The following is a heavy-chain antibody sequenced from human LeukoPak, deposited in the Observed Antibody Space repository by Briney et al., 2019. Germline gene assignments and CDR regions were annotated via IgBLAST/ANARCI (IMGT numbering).Heavy chain of an antibody. V-gene: IGHV4-61*08. CDR2: IYYSGST. J-gene: IGHJ5*02. D-gene: IGHD2-2*01. CDR3: AREDACSSTSCYTNNWFDP. Sequence: PSQALSLTCTVSGGSISSTGYYWTWIRQPPGKGLEWIGYIYYSGSTSHNPSLKSRVTISVDTSENQFSLKLSSVTAADTAVYYCAREDACSSTSCYTNNWFDPWGQGILVTVSS. CDR1: GGSISSTGYY.